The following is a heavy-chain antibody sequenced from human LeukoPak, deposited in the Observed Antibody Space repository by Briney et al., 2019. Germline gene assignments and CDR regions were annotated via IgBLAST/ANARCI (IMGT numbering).Heavy chain of an antibody. J-gene: IGHJ6*03. Sequence: GGSLRLSCAASGFTFSSYAMHWVRQAPGKGLEYVSAISSNGGSTYYANSVKGRFTISRDNSKNTLYLQMGSLRAEDMAVYYCARDIIYDFWSVSRSYYYMDVWGKGTTVTVSS. CDR2: ISSNGGST. V-gene: IGHV3-64*01. D-gene: IGHD3-3*01. CDR3: ARDIIYDFWSVSRSYYYMDV. CDR1: GFTFSSYA.